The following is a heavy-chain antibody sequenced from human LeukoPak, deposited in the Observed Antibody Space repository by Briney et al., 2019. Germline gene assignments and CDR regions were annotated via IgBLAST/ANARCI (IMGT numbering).Heavy chain of an antibody. CDR1: GFAFSSYG. D-gene: IGHD1-1*01. V-gene: IGHV3-23*01. Sequence: PGGSLRLSCAASGFAFSSYGMNWVRQAPGRGLVWVSAISASGDVTFYADSLRGRFTISRDNSKSTLYLQMNGLRAEDTAIFYCAKSLFTSATGTGRAFHIWGQGTRVTVSS. CDR2: ISASGDVT. CDR3: AKSLFTSATGTGRAFHI. J-gene: IGHJ3*02.